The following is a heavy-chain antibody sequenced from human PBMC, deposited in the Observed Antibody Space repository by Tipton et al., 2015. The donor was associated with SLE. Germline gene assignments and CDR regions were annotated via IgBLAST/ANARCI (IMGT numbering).Heavy chain of an antibody. CDR1: GGSFSGYY. CDR2: VYYSGST. Sequence: TLSLTCAVYGGSFSGYYWSWIRQPPGKGLEWIGCVYYSGSTNYNPSLNSRVTISVDRSKSQLSLRLTSATAAETAVYYCARHREYSGHDYHYYYAMDVWGQGTTVSVSS. J-gene: IGHJ6*02. CDR3: ARHREYSGHDYHYYYAMDV. D-gene: IGHD5-12*01. V-gene: IGHV4-59*08.